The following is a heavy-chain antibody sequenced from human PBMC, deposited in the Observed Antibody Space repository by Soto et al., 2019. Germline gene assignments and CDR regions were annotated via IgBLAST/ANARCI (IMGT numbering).Heavy chain of an antibody. V-gene: IGHV1-2*04. CDR1: GYAFIGDY. Sequence: VKAYCKAAGYAFIGDYSHCQRQTPGQGLEWMGWINPNSGGTNYAQKFQGWVSMTRDMSTSTAYMELSSLRSEDTAVYYCAASSTAAGTFRAFDIWGQGTMVTVSS. D-gene: IGHD6-13*01. CDR2: INPNSGGT. J-gene: IGHJ3*02. CDR3: AASSTAAGTFRAFDI.